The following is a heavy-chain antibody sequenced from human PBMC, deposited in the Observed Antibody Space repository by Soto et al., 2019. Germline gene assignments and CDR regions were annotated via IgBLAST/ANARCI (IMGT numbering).Heavy chain of an antibody. D-gene: IGHD1-1*01. CDR1: GFTVINYA. Sequence: LRXSFASSGFTVINYAMHWVRQAPGKGLEWVALTSYDGNNEYYTDSVKGRFTISRDNSKNTLFLQMNSPRPEDTAVYYCAKDKGVFNWATSYFDYWGQGALVTVSS. CDR2: TSYDGNNE. CDR3: AKDKGVFNWATSYFDY. J-gene: IGHJ4*02. V-gene: IGHV3-30*18.